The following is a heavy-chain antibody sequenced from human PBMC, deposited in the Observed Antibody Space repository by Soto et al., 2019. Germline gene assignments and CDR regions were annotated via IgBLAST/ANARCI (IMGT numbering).Heavy chain of an antibody. V-gene: IGHV1-18*01. CDR1: GYTFASYG. Sequence: QVQLVQSGAGVKKPGASVKVSCKASGYTFASYGISWVRQAPGQGLEWMGWISAYNGNTNYAQKFQGRVTMTTDTFTRTDYREVRSLRSDDTAVYYCAREGTCSSTSCPTYFSFGMDVWGQGTTVTGSS. CDR3: AREGTCSSTSCPTYFSFGMDV. D-gene: IGHD2-2*01. CDR2: ISAYNGNT. J-gene: IGHJ6*02.